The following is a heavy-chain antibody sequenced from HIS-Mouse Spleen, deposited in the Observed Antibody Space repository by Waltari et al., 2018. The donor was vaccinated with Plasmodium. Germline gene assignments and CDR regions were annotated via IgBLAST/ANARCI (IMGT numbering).Heavy chain of an antibody. J-gene: IGHJ2*01. CDR3: ASSWYWYFDL. CDR2: IKQDGSEK. D-gene: IGHD6-13*01. Sequence: EVQLVESGGGLVQPGGSLRRSCAAPGLTLSSYWMSWVRQAPGKGLEWVANIKQDGSEKYYVDSVKGRFTIARDNAKNSLYLQMNSLRAEDTAVYYCASSWYWYFDLWGRGTLVTVSS. V-gene: IGHV3-7*01. CDR1: GLTLSSYW.